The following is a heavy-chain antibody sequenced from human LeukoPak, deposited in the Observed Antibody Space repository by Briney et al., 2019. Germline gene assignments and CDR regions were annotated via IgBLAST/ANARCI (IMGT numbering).Heavy chain of an antibody. J-gene: IGHJ6*03. CDR1: GGSISSYY. CDR3: ARRGYSGSYYWGDYYMDV. V-gene: IGHV4-59*01. D-gene: IGHD1-26*01. Sequence: PSETLSLTCTVSGGSISSYYWSWIRQPPGKGLEWLGYIYYSGSTNYNPSLKSRVTIPVDTSKNQFSLKLSSVTAADTAVYYCARRGYSGSYYWGDYYMDVWGKGTTVTVSS. CDR2: IYYSGST.